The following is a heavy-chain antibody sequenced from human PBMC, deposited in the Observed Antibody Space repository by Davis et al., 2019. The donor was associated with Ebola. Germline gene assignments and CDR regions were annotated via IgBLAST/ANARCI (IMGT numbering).Heavy chain of an antibody. J-gene: IGHJ4*02. CDR3: GVVLIAALASKFDY. CDR1: GFTFSSYA. CDR2: ISGSGGST. D-gene: IGHD2-15*01. V-gene: IGHV3-23*01. Sequence: GGSLRLSCAASGFTFSSYAMSWVRQAPGKGLEWVSAISGSGGSTYYADSVKGRFTISRDNSKNTLYLQMNSLRAEDTAVYYCGVVLIAALASKFDYWGQGTLVTVSS.